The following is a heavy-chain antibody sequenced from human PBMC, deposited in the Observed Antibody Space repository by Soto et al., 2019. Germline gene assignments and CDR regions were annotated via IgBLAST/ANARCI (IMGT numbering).Heavy chain of an antibody. V-gene: IGHV5-51*01. CDR3: ARISGESYYYDSSGYYSNWFDP. J-gene: IGHJ5*02. Sequence: GESLQISCKGSGYSFPSYWIGWVRQMPGKGLEWMVLSYPGDSDTRYSPSFQGQVTISADKSISTAYLQWSSLKASDTAMYYCARISGESYYYDSSGYYSNWFDPWGQGTLVTVSS. CDR2: SYPGDSDT. D-gene: IGHD3-22*01. CDR1: GYSFPSYW.